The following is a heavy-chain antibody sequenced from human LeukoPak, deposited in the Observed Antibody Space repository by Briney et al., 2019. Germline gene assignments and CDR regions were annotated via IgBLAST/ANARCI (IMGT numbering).Heavy chain of an antibody. Sequence: PGGSLRLSCAASGFTFSSNYMSWVRQAPGKGLEWVSVIYSGGSTYYADSVKGRFTISRDNSKNTLYLQMNSLRAEDTAVYYCARDGYYDSSGYEADYWGQGTLVTVSS. D-gene: IGHD3-22*01. CDR3: ARDGYYDSSGYEADY. V-gene: IGHV3-53*01. CDR2: IYSGGST. J-gene: IGHJ4*02. CDR1: GFTFSSNY.